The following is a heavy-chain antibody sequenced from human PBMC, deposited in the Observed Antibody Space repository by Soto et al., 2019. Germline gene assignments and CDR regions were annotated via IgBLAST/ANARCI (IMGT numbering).Heavy chain of an antibody. CDR1: GFTFISYS. J-gene: IGHJ1*01. V-gene: IGHV3-48*01. CDR3: ARVVAATPKYFQY. Sequence: EVQLVESGGGLVQPGGSLTLSCAASGFTFISYSMTWVRQAPGKGLEWISYISSSSTTIYYADSVKGRFTISRDNAKNSLYLQMSSLRAEDTAVYYCARVVAATPKYFQYWGQGTLVTVSS. D-gene: IGHD2-15*01. CDR2: ISSSSTTI.